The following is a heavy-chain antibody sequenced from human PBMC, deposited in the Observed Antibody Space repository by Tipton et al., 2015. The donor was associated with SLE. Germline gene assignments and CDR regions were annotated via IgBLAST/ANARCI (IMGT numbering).Heavy chain of an antibody. V-gene: IGHV4-34*01. Sequence: TPSLTCAVYGGSFSGYYWSWIRQPPGKGLEWIGEINHSGSTNYNPSLKSRVTISVDTSKNQFSLKLSSVTAADTAVYYCARAFTTAVTDYFDYWGQGTLVTVSA. CDR2: INHSGST. D-gene: IGHD4-23*01. CDR1: GGSFSGYY. J-gene: IGHJ4*02. CDR3: ARAFTTAVTDYFDY.